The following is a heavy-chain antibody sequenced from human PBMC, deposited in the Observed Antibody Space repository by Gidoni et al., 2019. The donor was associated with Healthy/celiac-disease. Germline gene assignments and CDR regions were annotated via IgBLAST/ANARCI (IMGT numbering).Heavy chain of an antibody. CDR2: IYYSGST. CDR1: GGSISSSSYY. V-gene: IGHV4-39*01. D-gene: IGHD3-22*01. CDR3: ARPDYYDSSGYYGAFDI. J-gene: IGHJ3*02. Sequence: QLQLQESGPGLVKPSETLSLTCTVSGGSISSSSYYWGWIRQPPGKGLEWIGSIYYSGSTYYNPSLKSRVTISVDTSKNQFSLKLSSVTVADTAVYYCARPDYYDSSGYYGAFDIWGQGTMVTVSS.